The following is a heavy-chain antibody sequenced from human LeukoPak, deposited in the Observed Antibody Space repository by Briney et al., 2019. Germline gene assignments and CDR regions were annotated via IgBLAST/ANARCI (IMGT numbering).Heavy chain of an antibody. Sequence: SETLSLTCTVSGGSISSYYWSWIRQPPGKGLEWIGYIYTSGSTNYNPSLKSRVTISVDTSKNQFSLKLSSVTAADTAVYYCARHIPLNYDFWSGYHGRNSGGFDYWGQGTLVTVSS. V-gene: IGHV4-4*09. CDR2: IYTSGST. J-gene: IGHJ4*02. CDR3: ARHIPLNYDFWSGYHGRNSGGFDY. CDR1: GGSISSYY. D-gene: IGHD3-3*01.